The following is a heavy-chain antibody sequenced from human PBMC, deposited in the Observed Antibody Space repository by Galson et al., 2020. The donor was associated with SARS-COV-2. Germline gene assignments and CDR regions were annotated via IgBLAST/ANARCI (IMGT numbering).Heavy chain of an antibody. CDR1: GGSISTYY. CDR2: LYYGGNT. D-gene: IGHD3-10*01. Sequence: ASETLSLTCTVSGGSISTYYWSWIRQPPGKGLEWIGYLYYGGNTNYNPSLQSRVTISVDTSKSQFSLKLNSVTAADTAVYYCARLPVVRGVDYWGQGTLVTVSS. CDR3: ARLPVVRGVDY. J-gene: IGHJ4*02. V-gene: IGHV4-59*08.